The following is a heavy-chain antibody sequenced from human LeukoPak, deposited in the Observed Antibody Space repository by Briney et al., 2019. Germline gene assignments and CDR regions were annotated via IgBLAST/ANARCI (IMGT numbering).Heavy chain of an antibody. J-gene: IGHJ6*02. D-gene: IGHD3-3*01. CDR1: GGSISSYY. V-gene: IGHV4-59*01. Sequence: SETLSLTCTVSGGSISSYYWSWIRQPPGKGLEWIGYIYYSGSTNYNPSLKSRVTISVDTSKNQFSLKLSSVTAADTAVYYCASGRAYDFWSGYYPTTNNYYGMDVWGQGTTVTVSS. CDR3: ASGRAYDFWSGYYPTTNNYYGMDV. CDR2: IYYSGST.